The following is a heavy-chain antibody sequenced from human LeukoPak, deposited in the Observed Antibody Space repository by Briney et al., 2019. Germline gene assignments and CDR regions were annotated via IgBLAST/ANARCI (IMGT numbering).Heavy chain of an antibody. J-gene: IGHJ4*02. CDR2: ISGSGGSP. D-gene: IGHD6-13*01. CDR1: GFTFSSYA. V-gene: IGHV3-23*01. CDR3: AKGSDTSSWLLDF. Sequence: PGGSLRLSCAASGFTFSSYAMSWVRQAPGKGLEWVSAISGSGGSPSYADSVKGRFTISRDNSKNTLCLQMNSLRAEDTAINFCAKGSDTSSWLLDFCGQGTLVTVSS.